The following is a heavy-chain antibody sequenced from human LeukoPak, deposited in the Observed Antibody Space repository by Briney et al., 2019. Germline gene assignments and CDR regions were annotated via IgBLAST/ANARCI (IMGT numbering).Heavy chain of an antibody. CDR1: GFTFSSYS. CDR2: ISSGSSYI. CDR3: ARARVTNWNHYYYYMDV. D-gene: IGHD1-1*01. V-gene: IGHV3-21*01. J-gene: IGHJ6*03. Sequence: GGSLRLSCAVSGFTFSSYSMNWVRQAPGKGLEWVSSISSGSSYIYYADSVKGRFTISRDNAKKSLYLQMNSLRAEDTAVYYCARARVTNWNHYYYYMDVWGKGTTVTVSS.